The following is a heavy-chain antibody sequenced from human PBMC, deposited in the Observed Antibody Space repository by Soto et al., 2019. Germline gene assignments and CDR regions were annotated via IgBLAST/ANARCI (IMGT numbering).Heavy chain of an antibody. D-gene: IGHD3-16*01. CDR1: GGSISSNEW. V-gene: IGHV4-4*02. CDR3: ARAVPFCLGP. CDR2: IYDTVTT. Sequence: QVQLQESGPGLVKPSGTLSLTCAISGGSISSNEWWSWVRQPPGKGLEWIGEIYDTVTTNYNPSLKSRVPISIDKCKTRFSLTLTSLTPADTAVYYCARAVPFCLGPWGQGTLVTVSS. J-gene: IGHJ5*02.